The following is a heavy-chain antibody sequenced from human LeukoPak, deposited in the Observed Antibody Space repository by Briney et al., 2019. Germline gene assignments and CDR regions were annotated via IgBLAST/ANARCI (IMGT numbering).Heavy chain of an antibody. Sequence: PSQTLTLTCTVSGGSISSGDYYWSWIRQPPGRGLEWIGYIYYSGSTYYNPSLKSRVTISVDTSKNQFSLKLSSVTAADTAVYYCARVTGLGGSGSYSVVYDAFDIWGQGTMVTASS. CDR1: GGSISSGDYY. CDR2: IYYSGST. V-gene: IGHV4-30-4*01. J-gene: IGHJ3*02. D-gene: IGHD3-10*01. CDR3: ARVTGLGGSGSYSVVYDAFDI.